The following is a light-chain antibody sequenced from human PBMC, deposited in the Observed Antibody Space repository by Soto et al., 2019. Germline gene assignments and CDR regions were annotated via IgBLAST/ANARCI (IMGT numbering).Light chain of an antibody. CDR1: QDIRID. Sequence: DIQMTQSPSSLSASVGDRVTITCRASQDIRIDLDWYQQKPGKAPKRLIYAASSLQSGVPSRFSGSGSGTEFTLTISSLQPEDYATYYCLQHNVYPPTFGQGTKVEI. J-gene: IGKJ1*01. V-gene: IGKV1-17*01. CDR3: LQHNVYPPT. CDR2: AAS.